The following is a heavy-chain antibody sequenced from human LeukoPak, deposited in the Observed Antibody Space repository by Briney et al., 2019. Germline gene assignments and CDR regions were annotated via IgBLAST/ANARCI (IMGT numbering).Heavy chain of an antibody. CDR2: IYYSGNT. CDR1: GGSIRSYY. J-gene: IGHJ4*02. CDR3: ARDRPGTTSLEY. D-gene: IGHD1-14*01. Sequence: PSETLSLTCTVSGGSIRSYYWSWIRQPPGKGLEWIGHIYYSGNTNYNPSLKSRVTISVDTSKNQFSLKLTSVTAADTAVYCCARDRPGTTSLEYWGQGTLVTVSS. V-gene: IGHV4-59*01.